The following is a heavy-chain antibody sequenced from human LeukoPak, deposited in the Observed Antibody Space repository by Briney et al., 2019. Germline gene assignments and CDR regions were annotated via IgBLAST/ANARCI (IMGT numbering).Heavy chain of an antibody. D-gene: IGHD2-8*01. CDR3: AKDTSIGKYCTNGVCSPFDY. Sequence: PGGSLRLSCPGSGFTFSSYAMSWVRQAPGQGLEWVSVISDSGDYTSYADSVRGRFTISRDNSRNTLYLQMISLRPEDTAVYYCAKDTSIGKYCTNGVCSPFDYWGQGTLVTVSS. CDR1: GFTFSSYA. J-gene: IGHJ4*02. V-gene: IGHV3-23*01. CDR2: ISDSGDYT.